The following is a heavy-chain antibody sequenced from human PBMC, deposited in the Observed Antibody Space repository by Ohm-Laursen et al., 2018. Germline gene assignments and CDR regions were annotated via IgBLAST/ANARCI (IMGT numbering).Heavy chain of an antibody. V-gene: IGHV3-53*01. Sequence: SLRLSCAASGFTVSSNYMSWVRQAPGTGLEWVSVIYSGGSTYYADSVKGRFTISRDNSKNTLYLQMNSLRAEDTAVYYCARETTVNPLYWYFDLWGRGTLVTVSS. CDR3: ARETTVNPLYWYFDL. J-gene: IGHJ2*01. D-gene: IGHD4-17*01. CDR2: IYSGGST. CDR1: GFTVSSNY.